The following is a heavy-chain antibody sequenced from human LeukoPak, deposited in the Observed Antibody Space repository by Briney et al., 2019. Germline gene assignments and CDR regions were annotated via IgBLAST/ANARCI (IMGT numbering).Heavy chain of an antibody. CDR2: ISYDGSNK. Sequence: PGRSLRPSCAASGFTFSSYAMHWVRQAPGKGLEWVAVISYDGSNKYYADSVKGRFTISRDNSKNTLYLQMNSLRAEDTAVYYCARVGQQLDRGYYYYGMDVWGQGTTVTVSS. CDR3: ARVGQQLDRGYYYYGMDV. J-gene: IGHJ6*02. V-gene: IGHV3-30-3*01. D-gene: IGHD6-13*01. CDR1: GFTFSSYA.